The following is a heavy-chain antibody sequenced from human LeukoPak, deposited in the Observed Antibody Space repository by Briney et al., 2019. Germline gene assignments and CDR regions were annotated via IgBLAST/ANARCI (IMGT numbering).Heavy chain of an antibody. J-gene: IGHJ4*02. Sequence: SETLSLTCIVSGGSISSTTYYWGWIRQPPGKGLEWIGCISYSGSTYYNPSLKSRVIVSVDTSKNQFSLKLTSVTAADTAVYYCAGARGVAFDWGQGTLVTVSS. D-gene: IGHD3-10*01. V-gene: IGHV4-39*07. CDR3: AGARGVAFD. CDR2: ISYSGST. CDR1: GGSISSTTYY.